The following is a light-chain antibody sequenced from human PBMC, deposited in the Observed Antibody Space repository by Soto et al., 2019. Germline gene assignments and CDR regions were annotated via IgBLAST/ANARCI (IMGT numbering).Light chain of an antibody. CDR1: QSVGSK. J-gene: IGKJ1*01. V-gene: IGKV3-15*01. CDR2: GAS. Sequence: EIVMTQSPATLSVSPGERVTLSCRASQSVGSKLVWYQQKPGQAPRLLLYGASTRATDIPARISGSGSGTEFTLTISSLQSEDFAVYYCQQHNSWPWTLGQGTKVEIK. CDR3: QQHNSWPWT.